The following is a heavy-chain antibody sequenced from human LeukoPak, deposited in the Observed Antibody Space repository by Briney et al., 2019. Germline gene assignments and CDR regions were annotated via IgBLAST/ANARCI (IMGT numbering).Heavy chain of an antibody. Sequence: SETLSFTCTVSGGSISSSSYYWGWIRQPPGKGLEWIGSIYYSGSTYYNPSLKSRVTISVDTSKNQFSLNLSSVTAADTAVYYCARLTMIRGVMSYFDYWGQGALVTVSS. D-gene: IGHD3-10*01. CDR1: GGSISSSSYY. CDR2: IYYSGST. V-gene: IGHV4-39*01. CDR3: ARLTMIRGVMSYFDY. J-gene: IGHJ4*02.